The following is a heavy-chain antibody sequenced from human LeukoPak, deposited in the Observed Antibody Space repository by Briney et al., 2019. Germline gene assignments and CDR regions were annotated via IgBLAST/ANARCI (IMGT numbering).Heavy chain of an antibody. CDR3: ARHGRSGYSIDWPALDY. V-gene: IGHV4-59*08. J-gene: IGHJ4*02. CDR2: IYYTGST. Sequence: SETLSLTCTVSGGSISSYYWSWIRQPPGKGLEWIGYIYYTGSTNYIPSLKSRVTISVDTSKNQFSLKLSSVTAEDTAVYYCARHGRSGYSIDWPALDYWGQGSLVTVSS. D-gene: IGHD5-18*01. CDR1: GGSISSYY.